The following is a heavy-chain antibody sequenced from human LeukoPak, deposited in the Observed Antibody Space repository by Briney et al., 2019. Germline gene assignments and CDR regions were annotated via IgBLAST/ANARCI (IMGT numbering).Heavy chain of an antibody. V-gene: IGHV3-74*01. CDR1: GFTLSPYW. CDR3: ARGLTPGGGNSAAY. CDR2: INSDGSST. J-gene: IGHJ4*02. Sequence: GGSLRLSCSASGFTLSPYWMHWVRQAPGKGLVWVSRINSDGSSTNYADSVKGRFTISRDNAKNTLYLQMNSLRAEDTGVYYCARGLTPGGGNSAAYWGQGTLVTVSS. D-gene: IGHD4-23*01.